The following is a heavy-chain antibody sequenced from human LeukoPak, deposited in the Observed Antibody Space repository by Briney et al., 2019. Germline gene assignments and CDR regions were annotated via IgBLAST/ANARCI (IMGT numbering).Heavy chain of an antibody. Sequence: SETLSLTCSVSSYSINSNYYWGWIRQSPGKGLEWIGSIYHTGSTYYNPSLKSRVTISLDASNKQFSLRLSSVTAADTAVYYCARGAYITIFGYWGQGTPVTVSS. CDR2: IYHTGST. V-gene: IGHV4-38-2*02. J-gene: IGHJ4*02. CDR1: SYSINSNYY. D-gene: IGHD3-3*01. CDR3: ARGAYITIFGY.